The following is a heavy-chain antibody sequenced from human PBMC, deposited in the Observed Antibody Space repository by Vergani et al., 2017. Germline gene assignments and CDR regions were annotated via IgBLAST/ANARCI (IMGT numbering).Heavy chain of an antibody. V-gene: IGHV3-30*03. Sequence: QVQLVESGGGVVQPGGSLRLSCAASGFTFSSYGMHWVRQAPGKGLEWVASISFDGNKKDYTDSVKGRFTISRDSSKTLYLRMDRLTVDDTAIYFCAREYSYSNAWPYFDSRGQGTVVTVSS. J-gene: IGHJ4*02. CDR1: GFTFSSYG. CDR3: AREYSYSNAWPYFDS. D-gene: IGHD4-11*01. CDR2: ISFDGNKK.